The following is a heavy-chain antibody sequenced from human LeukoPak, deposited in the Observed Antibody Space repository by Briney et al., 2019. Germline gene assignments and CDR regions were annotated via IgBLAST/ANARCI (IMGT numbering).Heavy chain of an antibody. CDR1: GGSISSYY. CDR3: ARHKDHYDSSGYYSPSDY. J-gene: IGHJ4*02. Sequence: NTSETLSLSCTVSGGSISSYYWSWVRQPPGKGLEWIGCIYYSGSTKYNPSLKGRATISVDTSKNQFSLKLSSVTAADTAVYYCARHKDHYDSSGYYSPSDYWGQGTLVTVSS. CDR2: IYYSGST. V-gene: IGHV4-59*08. D-gene: IGHD3-22*01.